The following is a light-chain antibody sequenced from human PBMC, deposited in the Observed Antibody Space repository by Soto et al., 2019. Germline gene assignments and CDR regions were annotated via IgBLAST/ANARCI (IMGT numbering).Light chain of an antibody. J-gene: IGKJ2*01. CDR3: QKYNSGPVT. CDR2: GAS. CDR1: QSIGSRY. V-gene: IGKV3-20*01. Sequence: EIVLTQSPGTLPLSAGGRATLSCRASQSIGSRYLAWYQQKPGQAPRLLIYGASSRATGIPDRFSGSGSGTDFTLTISSLQPEDVSTYYCQKYNSGPVTFGQGTKLEIK.